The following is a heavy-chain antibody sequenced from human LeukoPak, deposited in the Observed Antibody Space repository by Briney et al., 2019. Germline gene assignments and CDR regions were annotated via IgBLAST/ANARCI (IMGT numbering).Heavy chain of an antibody. D-gene: IGHD3-22*01. CDR2: ILYDGNDK. CDR1: GFTLSSYG. V-gene: IGHV3-30*18. Sequence: GGSLRLSCVASGFTLSSYGMHWVRQAPGKGLEWVAVILYDGNDKYYSDSVKGRFTISRDNSKNTLYLQMNSLRAEDTAVYYCAKDFHYYDSSGYLADGDYWGQGTLVTVSS. J-gene: IGHJ4*02. CDR3: AKDFHYYDSSGYLADGDY.